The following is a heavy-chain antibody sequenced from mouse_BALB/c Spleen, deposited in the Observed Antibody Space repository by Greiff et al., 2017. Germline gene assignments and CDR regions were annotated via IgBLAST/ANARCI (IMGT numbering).Heavy chain of an antibody. V-gene: IGHV2-9*02. Sequence: VQGVESGPGLVAPSQSLSITCTVSGFSLTSYGVHWVRQPPGKGLEWLGVIWAGGSTNYNSALMSRLSISKDNSKSQVFLKMNSLQTDDTAMYYCARDYDYGGDYWGQGTTLTVSS. CDR2: IWAGGST. D-gene: IGHD2-4*01. CDR1: GFSLTSYG. J-gene: IGHJ2*01. CDR3: ARDYDYGGDY.